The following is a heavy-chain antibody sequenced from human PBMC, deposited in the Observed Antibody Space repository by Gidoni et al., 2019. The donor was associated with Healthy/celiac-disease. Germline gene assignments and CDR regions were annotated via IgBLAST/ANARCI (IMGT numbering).Heavy chain of an antibody. Sequence: EVQLVESGGGLVMPGGSLRLSCAASGSTLSNPWMSWVRQAPGKGLEWVGRIKSKTDGGTIDYAAPVKGRLTISREDSKNTLDLRMNSLKTEDTAVYYCTTDLGGMDVWGQGTTVTVSS. CDR3: TTDLGGMDV. CDR2: IKSKTDGGTI. J-gene: IGHJ6*02. CDR1: GSTLSNPW. V-gene: IGHV3-15*01.